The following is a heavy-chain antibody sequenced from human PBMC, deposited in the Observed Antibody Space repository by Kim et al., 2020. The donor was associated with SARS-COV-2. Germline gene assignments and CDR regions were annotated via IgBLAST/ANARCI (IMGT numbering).Heavy chain of an antibody. D-gene: IGHD3-16*02. CDR2: IKSKTDGGTT. Sequence: GGSLRLSCAASGFTFSNAWMSWVRQAPGKGLEWVGRIKSKTDGGTTDYAAPVKGRFTISRDDSKNTLYLQMNSLKTEDTAVYYCTTVIFDDYVWGSYRYTDYWGQGTLVTVSS. CDR3: TTVIFDDYVWGSYRYTDY. J-gene: IGHJ4*02. V-gene: IGHV3-15*01. CDR1: GFTFSNAW.